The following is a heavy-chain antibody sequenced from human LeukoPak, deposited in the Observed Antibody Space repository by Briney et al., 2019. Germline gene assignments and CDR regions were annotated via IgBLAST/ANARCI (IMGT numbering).Heavy chain of an antibody. V-gene: IGHV4-34*01. Sequence: SETLSLTCAVYGGSFSGYYLSWIRQPPGKGLEWIGEINHSGSTNYNPSPKSRVTISVDTYKNQFSLKLSSVTAADTAVYYCARGRYYGSGSYYNVLDLDYWGQGTLVTVSS. CDR2: INHSGST. J-gene: IGHJ4*02. CDR3: ARGRYYGSGSYYNVLDLDY. CDR1: GGSFSGYY. D-gene: IGHD3-10*01.